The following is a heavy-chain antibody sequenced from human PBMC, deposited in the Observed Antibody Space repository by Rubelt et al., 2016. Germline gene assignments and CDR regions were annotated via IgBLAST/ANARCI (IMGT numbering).Heavy chain of an antibody. CDR3: ASDDHTYGSSRWAWYFDY. J-gene: IGHJ4*02. CDR2: IVYSGDYQ. Sequence: EVQLVESGGGLVQPGGSLRLSCAASGFTFSSYGMHWVRQAPGKGLEWVSTIVYSGDYQYYADSVKGRFTVSRDNAMNSLYLQMNRLRVDDTAIYYCASDDHTYGSSRWAWYFDYWGQGILVSVSS. CDR1: GFTFSSYG. V-gene: IGHV3-21*02. D-gene: IGHD6-13*01.